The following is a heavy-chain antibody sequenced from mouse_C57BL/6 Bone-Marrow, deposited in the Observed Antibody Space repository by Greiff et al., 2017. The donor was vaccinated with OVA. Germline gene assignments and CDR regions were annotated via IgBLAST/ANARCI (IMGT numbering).Heavy chain of an antibody. CDR3: ASYYGSSYDWYFDV. J-gene: IGHJ1*03. D-gene: IGHD1-1*01. CDR1: GYAFSSSW. Sequence: QVHVKQSGPELVKPGASVKISCKASGYAFSSSWMNWVKQRPGKGLEWIGRIYPGDGDTNYNGKFKGKATLTADKSSSTAYMQLSSLTSEDSAVYFCASYYGSSYDWYFDVWGTGTTVTVSS. CDR2: IYPGDGDT. V-gene: IGHV1-82*01.